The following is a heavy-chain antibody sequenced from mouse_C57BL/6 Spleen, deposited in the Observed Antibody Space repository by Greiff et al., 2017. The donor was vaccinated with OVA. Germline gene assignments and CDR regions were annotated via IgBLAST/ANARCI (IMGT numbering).Heavy chain of an antibody. CDR1: GFTFSNYW. V-gene: IGHV6-3*01. CDR3: TGEDNGYYYAMDY. CDR2: IRPKSDNNTT. J-gene: IGHJ4*01. Sequence: DVMLVESGGGLVQPGGSMKLSCVASGFTFSNYWMNWVRQSPEKGLEWVALIRPKSDNNTTHDEVSVKGRFTISRDDSKRSVYLQMNNLRADATVNYYGTGEDNGYYYAMDYWGQGTSVTVSS. D-gene: IGHD3-3*01.